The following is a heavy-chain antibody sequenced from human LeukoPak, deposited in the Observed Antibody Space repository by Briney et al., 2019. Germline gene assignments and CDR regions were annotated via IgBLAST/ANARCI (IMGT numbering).Heavy chain of an antibody. Sequence: ASVPVSCKATGYTFTGYYMHWVRQAPGKGREWMGWINPNSGGTNYAQKFQGRVTMTRDTSISTAYMEHSRLRSDDTAVYYCARDKAEPENRFDPLGQGTLVTVSS. J-gene: IGHJ5*02. CDR3: ARDKAEPENRFDP. V-gene: IGHV1-2*02. CDR1: GYTFTGYY. CDR2: INPNSGGT. D-gene: IGHD1-14*01.